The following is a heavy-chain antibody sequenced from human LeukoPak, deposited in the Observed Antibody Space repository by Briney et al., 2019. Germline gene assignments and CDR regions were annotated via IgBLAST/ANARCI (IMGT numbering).Heavy chain of an antibody. Sequence: GGSLRLSCAASGFTVSSNYMSWVRQAPGKGLEWVSVIYSGGSTYYADSVKGRFTISRDNSKNTLYLQMNSLRAEDTAVYYCARSAGSPVRPYYFDYWGQGTLVTVSS. J-gene: IGHJ4*02. CDR2: IYSGGST. CDR1: GFTVSSNY. D-gene: IGHD6-13*01. CDR3: ARSAGSPVRPYYFDY. V-gene: IGHV3-53*01.